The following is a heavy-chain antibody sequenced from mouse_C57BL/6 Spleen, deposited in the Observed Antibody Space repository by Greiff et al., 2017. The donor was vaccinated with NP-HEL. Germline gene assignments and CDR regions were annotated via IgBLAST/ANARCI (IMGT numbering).Heavy chain of an antibody. J-gene: IGHJ3*01. Sequence: VQLQQSGAELAKPGASVKLSCKASGYTFTSYWMHWVKQRPGQGLEWIGYINPSSGYTKYNQKFKDKATLTADKSSNTAYMQLSSLTSEDSAVYYFARSIDYERGFADWGQGTLVTVSA. V-gene: IGHV1-7*01. CDR1: GYTFTSYW. CDR2: INPSSGYT. CDR3: ARSIDYERGFAD. D-gene: IGHD2-4*01.